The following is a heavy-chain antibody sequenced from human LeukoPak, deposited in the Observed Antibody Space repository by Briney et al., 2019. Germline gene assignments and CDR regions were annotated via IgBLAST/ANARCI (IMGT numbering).Heavy chain of an antibody. CDR3: ARGSRSYGLDY. CDR2: IYTSGST. V-gene: IGHV4-61*02. CDR1: GGSISSGSYY. D-gene: IGHD1-26*01. Sequence: SQTLSLTCTVSGGSISSGSYYWSWIRQPAGKGLEWIGRIYTSGSTNYNPSLKSRVTISVDTSKNQLSLKLSSVTAADTAVYYCARGSRSYGLDYWGQGTLVTVSS. J-gene: IGHJ4*02.